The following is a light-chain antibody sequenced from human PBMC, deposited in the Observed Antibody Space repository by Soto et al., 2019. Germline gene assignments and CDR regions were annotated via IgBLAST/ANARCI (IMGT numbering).Light chain of an antibody. V-gene: IGKV1-5*01. J-gene: IGKJ1*01. Sequence: DIQMTQSPSTLSASVGDRVTITCRASQSISSWLAWYQQKPGKAPKLLIYDASSLGSGVPSRFSGSGSGTEFTLTISSLQHADFATYYCQQYNSYLSWTFGQGTKVEIK. CDR2: DAS. CDR3: QQYNSYLSWT. CDR1: QSISSW.